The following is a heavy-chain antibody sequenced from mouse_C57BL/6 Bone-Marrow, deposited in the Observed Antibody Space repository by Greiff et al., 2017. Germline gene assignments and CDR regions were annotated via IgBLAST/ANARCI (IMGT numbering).Heavy chain of an antibody. V-gene: IGHV5-9-1*02. CDR3: TRVYYYGSSYYFDY. CDR2: ISSGGDYI. D-gene: IGHD1-1*01. CDR1: GFTFSSYA. Sequence: EVQGVESGEGLVKPGGSLKLSCAASGFTFSSYAMSWVRQTPETRLEWVAYISSGGDYIYYADTVKGRFTISRDNARNTLYLQMSSLKSEDTAMYYCTRVYYYGSSYYFDYWGQGTTLTVSS. J-gene: IGHJ2*01.